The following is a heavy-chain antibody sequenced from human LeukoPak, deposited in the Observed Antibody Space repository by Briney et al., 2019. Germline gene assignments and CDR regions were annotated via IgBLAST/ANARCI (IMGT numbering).Heavy chain of an antibody. J-gene: IGHJ4*02. CDR2: IIPILGIA. D-gene: IGHD3-10*01. CDR3: ARERMVRGVKPDY. Sequence: GASVKVSCKASGGTFSSYAISWVRQAPGQGLEWMGRIIPILGIANYAQKFQGRVTITADKSTSTAYMELSSLRSEDTAVYYCARERMVRGVKPDYWGQGTLVTVSS. V-gene: IGHV1-69*04. CDR1: GGTFSSYA.